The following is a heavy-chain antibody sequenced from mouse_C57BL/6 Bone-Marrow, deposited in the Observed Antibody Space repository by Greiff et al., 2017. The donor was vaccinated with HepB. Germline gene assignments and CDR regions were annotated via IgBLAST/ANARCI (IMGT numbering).Heavy chain of an antibody. J-gene: IGHJ2*01. CDR2: IYPRSGNT. CDR3: ARSRWLLRFCYFDY. V-gene: IGHV1-81*01. D-gene: IGHD2-3*01. Sequence: QVQLKQSGAELARPGASVKLSCKASGYTFTSYGISWVKQRTGQGLEWIGEIYPRSGNTYYNEKFKGKATLTADKSSSTAYMELRSLTSEDSAVYFCARSRWLLRFCYFDYWGQGTTLTVSS. CDR1: GYTFTSYG.